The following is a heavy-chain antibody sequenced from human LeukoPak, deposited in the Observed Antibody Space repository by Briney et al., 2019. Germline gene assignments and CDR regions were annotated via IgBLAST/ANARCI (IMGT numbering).Heavy chain of an antibody. CDR3: ARGAGYSYGISLGYFDY. Sequence: GGSLRLSCAASGFTFSSYSMNWVRQAPGKGLEWVSYICSSSSTIYYADSVKGRFTISRDNAKNSLYLQMNSLRAEDTAVYYCARGAGYSYGISLGYFDYWGQGTLVTVSS. D-gene: IGHD5-18*01. V-gene: IGHV3-48*01. CDR2: ICSSSSTI. CDR1: GFTFSSYS. J-gene: IGHJ4*02.